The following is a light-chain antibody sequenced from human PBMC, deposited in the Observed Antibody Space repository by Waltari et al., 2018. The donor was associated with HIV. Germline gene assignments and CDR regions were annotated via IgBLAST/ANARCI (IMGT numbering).Light chain of an antibody. CDR2: RAS. J-gene: IGKJ1*01. CDR3: QQYDNYLWT. V-gene: IGKV1-5*03. Sequence: DIQMPQSPFTLSASVGDRVTITCRASKSISSWLAWYQQKPGNVPKLLIYRASTLESGVPSRFSGSGSGTEFTLTISSLQPDDFATYYCQQYDNYLWTFGQGTKVEIK. CDR1: KSISSW.